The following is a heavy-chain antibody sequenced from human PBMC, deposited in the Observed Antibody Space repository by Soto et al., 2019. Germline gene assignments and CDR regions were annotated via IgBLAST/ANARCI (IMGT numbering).Heavy chain of an antibody. J-gene: IGHJ3*02. Sequence: GGSLRLSCAASGFTFSSYWMSWVRQAPGKGLEWVANIKQDGSEKYYVDSVKGRFTISRDTAKNSLYLQMNNLRAEDTAVYYCARDLGYYYDSSVSVGAFDIWGQGTMVTVSS. CDR3: ARDLGYYYDSSVSVGAFDI. D-gene: IGHD3-22*01. CDR1: GFTFSSYW. V-gene: IGHV3-7*01. CDR2: IKQDGSEK.